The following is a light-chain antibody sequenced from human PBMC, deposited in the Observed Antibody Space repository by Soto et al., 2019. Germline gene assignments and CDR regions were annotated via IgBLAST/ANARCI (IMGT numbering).Light chain of an antibody. CDR3: QQHHNWPPQYT. V-gene: IGKV3-15*01. CDR1: QTIASN. CDR2: GAS. J-gene: IGKJ2*01. Sequence: EIVMTQSPASLSVSPGEGATLSCRAGQTIASNLAWYQQKPGQAPRLLIHGASTRATGVPARFSGSGSGTDFTLTISSLQSEDFAVYCCQQHHNWPPQYTFGQGTKLQIE.